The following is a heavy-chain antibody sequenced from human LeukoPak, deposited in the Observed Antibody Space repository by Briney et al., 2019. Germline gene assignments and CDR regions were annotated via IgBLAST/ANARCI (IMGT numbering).Heavy chain of an antibody. CDR3: ARGVVAATFYYYMDV. V-gene: IGHV1-2*02. D-gene: IGHD2-15*01. Sequence: SVKVSCKPSGYTFTVYYIHWVRRAPRQGLEWVGWINPTSGATNYAQKFQGRVTMTRDTSISTAYMELNSLRSDDTAVYYCARGVVAATFYYYMDVWGKGTTVTVSS. CDR1: GYTFTVYY. CDR2: INPTSGAT. J-gene: IGHJ6*03.